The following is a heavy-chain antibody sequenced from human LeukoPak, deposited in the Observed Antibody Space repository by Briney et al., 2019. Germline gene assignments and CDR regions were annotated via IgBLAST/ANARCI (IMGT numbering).Heavy chain of an antibody. J-gene: IGHJ4*02. D-gene: IGHD3-10*01. Sequence: SETLSLTCAVSGYSISSGYHWGWIRQPPGKGLAFIGSIHHTGGTHYNPSLKSRVTMSIDTSKNQISLKLSFVTAADTAVYYCARYGSGFDDCWGQGTLVTVSS. CDR3: ARYGSGFDDC. CDR2: IHHTGGT. CDR1: GYSISSGYH. V-gene: IGHV4-38-2*01.